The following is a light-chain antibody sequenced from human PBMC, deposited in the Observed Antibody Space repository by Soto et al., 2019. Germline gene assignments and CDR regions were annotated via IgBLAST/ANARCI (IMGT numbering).Light chain of an antibody. V-gene: IGKV3-11*01. CDR3: AQRVWPWT. CDR2: DAS. J-gene: IGKJ1*01. Sequence: EIVLTQSPATLSLSPGERATLSCRASQSVSSQLAWYQHKPGQPPRLLIYDASNRATGIPDRFSGSGSGTDFTLTISNLEPEDFAVYHCAQRVWPWTVGQGTKVDIK. CDR1: QSVSSQ.